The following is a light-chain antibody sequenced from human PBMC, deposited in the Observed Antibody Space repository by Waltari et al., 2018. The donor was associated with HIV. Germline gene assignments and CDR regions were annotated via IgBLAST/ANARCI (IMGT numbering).Light chain of an antibody. J-gene: IGKJ1*01. CDR1: QSVSSSY. V-gene: IGKV3-20*01. CDR2: GAS. Sequence: EIVLTQSPGTLSLSPGERATLSCRASQSVSSSYLAWYQQKPGQAPRLLIYGASSRATGIPDRFSGSGSGTDFTLTISRVEPEDVAVYYCQQDGSSPWTFGQGTKVEIK. CDR3: QQDGSSPWT.